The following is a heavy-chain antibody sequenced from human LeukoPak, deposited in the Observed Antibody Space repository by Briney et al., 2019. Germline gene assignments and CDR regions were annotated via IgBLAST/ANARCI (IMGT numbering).Heavy chain of an antibody. CDR1: GFTFSSYW. CDR3: ARHITGTTTIRPY. CDR2: IKQDGSEK. J-gene: IGHJ4*02. V-gene: IGHV3-7*02. Sequence: GGSLRLSCAASGFTFSSYWMSWVRQAPGKGLEWVANIKQDGSEKYYVDSVKGRFTISRDNAKNSLYLQMNSLRAEDTAVYYCARHITGTTTIRPYWGQGTLVTVSS. D-gene: IGHD1-7*01.